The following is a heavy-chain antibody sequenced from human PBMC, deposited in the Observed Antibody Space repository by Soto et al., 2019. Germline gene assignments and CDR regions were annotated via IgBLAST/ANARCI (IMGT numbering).Heavy chain of an antibody. V-gene: IGHV3-23*01. CDR1: GFTFSSYA. Sequence: QPGGSLRLSCAASGFTFSSYAMSWVRQAPGKGLEWVSAISSRGGSTYYADSVKGRFTISRDNSKNTLYLQMNSLRAEDTAVYYCEKFGYYDFWSGYPLDRPWGQGAIVNVSS. CDR3: EKFGYYDFWSGYPLDRP. J-gene: IGHJ4*02. D-gene: IGHD3-3*01. CDR2: ISSRGGST.